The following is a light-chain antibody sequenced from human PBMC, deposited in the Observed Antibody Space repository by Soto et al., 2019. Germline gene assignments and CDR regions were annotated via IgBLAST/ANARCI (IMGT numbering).Light chain of an antibody. CDR2: AAS. J-gene: IGKJ4*01. V-gene: IGKV3-15*01. Sequence: EIVMTQSPATLSVSPGEIATLSCRASQSVYSNLAWYQQKPVQAPGLLIYAASTRATGIPARFSASGSGTEFTLTIGSLLSEDFAVDYCQQYNSWPLTFGGGTKVEIK. CDR3: QQYNSWPLT. CDR1: QSVYSN.